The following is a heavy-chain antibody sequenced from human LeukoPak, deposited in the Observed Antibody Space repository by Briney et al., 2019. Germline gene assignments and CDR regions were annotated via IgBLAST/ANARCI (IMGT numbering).Heavy chain of an antibody. V-gene: IGHV1-2*02. CDR1: GYTFTGYY. J-gene: IGHJ4*02. D-gene: IGHD5-12*01. CDR3: ARSDGYSGYAYEDY. CDR2: INPNSGGT. Sequence: ASVKVSCKASGYTFTGYYMHWVRQAPGQGLEWMGWINPNSGGTNYAQKFQGRVTMTRDTSISTAYMELSRLRSDDTAVYYCARSDGYSGYAYEDYWGQGTLVTVSS.